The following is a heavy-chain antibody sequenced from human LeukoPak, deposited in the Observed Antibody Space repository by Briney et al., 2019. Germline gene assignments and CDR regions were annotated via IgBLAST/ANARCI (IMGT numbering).Heavy chain of an antibody. CDR2: IIPIFGTA. CDR1: GGTFSSYA. V-gene: IGHV1-69*06. Sequence: ASVKVSCKASGGTFSSYAISWVRQAPGQGLEWMGGIIPIFGTANYAQKFQGRVTITADKSTSTAYMELSSLRSEDTAVYYCARDGYNSRGAFDIWGQGTMVTVSS. CDR3: ARDGYNSRGAFDI. D-gene: IGHD5-24*01. J-gene: IGHJ3*02.